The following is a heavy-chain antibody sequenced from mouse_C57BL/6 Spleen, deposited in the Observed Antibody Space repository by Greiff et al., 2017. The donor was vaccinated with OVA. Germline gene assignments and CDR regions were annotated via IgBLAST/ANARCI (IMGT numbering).Heavy chain of an antibody. V-gene: IGHV5-17*01. Sequence: EVHLVESGGGLVKPGGSLKLSCAASGFTFSDYGMHWVRQAPEKGLEWVAYISSGSSTIYYADTVKGRFTISRDNAKNTLFLQMTSLRSEDTAMYYCARNGYYGRAMDYWGQGTSVTVSS. CDR3: ARNGYYGRAMDY. CDR1: GFTFSDYG. J-gene: IGHJ4*01. D-gene: IGHD1-1*01. CDR2: ISSGSSTI.